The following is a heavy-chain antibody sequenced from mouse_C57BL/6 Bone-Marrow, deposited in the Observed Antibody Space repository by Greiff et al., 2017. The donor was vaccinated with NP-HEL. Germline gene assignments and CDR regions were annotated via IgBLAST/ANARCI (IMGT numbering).Heavy chain of an antibody. CDR2: INPTDGGT. Sequence: EVQLQQSGPELVKPGTSVKIPCKASGYTFTDYYMDWVKQSPGKSLEWIGDINPTDGGTNYNHTFKGKATLTVAKSSSTAYMELRSLTSEDTAGYYWARSDLCDRGQGTTLTVAS. CDR3: ARSDLCD. V-gene: IGHV1-18*01. J-gene: IGHJ2*01. CDR1: GYTFTDYY.